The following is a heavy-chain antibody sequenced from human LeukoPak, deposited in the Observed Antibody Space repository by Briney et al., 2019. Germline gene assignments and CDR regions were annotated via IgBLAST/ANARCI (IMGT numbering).Heavy chain of an antibody. Sequence: PGGSLRLSCVASGLTFSASEMHWVRQASGKGLEWLGRVRSKVKNYATAYAASVDGRFTISRDNAKNSLYLQMNSLRAEDTAVYYCATLIDSSLWVVFDYWGQGTLVTVSS. CDR2: VRSKVKNYAT. J-gene: IGHJ4*02. CDR1: GLTFSASE. V-gene: IGHV3-73*01. CDR3: ATLIDSSLWVVFDY. D-gene: IGHD3-22*01.